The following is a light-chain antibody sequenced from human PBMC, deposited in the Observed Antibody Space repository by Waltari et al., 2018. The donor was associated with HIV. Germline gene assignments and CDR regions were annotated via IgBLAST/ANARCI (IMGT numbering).Light chain of an antibody. CDR3: QQYDSTPPT. CDR1: QSLLSRPNKKDS. V-gene: IGKV4-1*01. J-gene: IGKJ3*01. CDR2: WAS. Sequence: DIVLTQLPDSLAVSLGERSTLNCTSSQSLLSRPNKKDSFAWYQQKPGQSPKLLIYWASTREFGVPDRFSGSGYGTEFTLTISSLQAEDVAVYYCQQYDSTPPTFGPGTKVDIK.